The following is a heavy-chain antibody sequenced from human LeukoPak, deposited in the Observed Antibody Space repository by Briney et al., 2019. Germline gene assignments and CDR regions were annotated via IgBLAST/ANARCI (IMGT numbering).Heavy chain of an antibody. Sequence: QPGRSLRLSCAASGSTFSSYAMHWVRQAPGKGLEWVAVISYDGSNKYYADSVKGRFTISRDNSKNTLYLQMNSLRAEDTAVYYCARDTDYYDSSYYFDYWGQGTLVTVSS. J-gene: IGHJ4*02. CDR3: ARDTDYYDSSYYFDY. CDR2: ISYDGSNK. V-gene: IGHV3-30-3*01. D-gene: IGHD3-22*01. CDR1: GSTFSSYA.